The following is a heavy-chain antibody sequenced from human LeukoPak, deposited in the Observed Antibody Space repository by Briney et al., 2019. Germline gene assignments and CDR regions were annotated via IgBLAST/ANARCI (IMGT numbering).Heavy chain of an antibody. D-gene: IGHD5-12*01. CDR2: IYYSGST. CDR3: ARGDIVATIGAFDI. V-gene: IGHV4-30-4*01. J-gene: IGHJ3*02. CDR1: GGSISSGDHY. Sequence: SETLSLTCTVSGGSISSGDHYWSWIRQPPGKGLEWIGYIYYSGSTNYNPSLKSRVTISVDTSKNQFSLKLSSVTAADTAVYYCARGDIVATIGAFDIWGQGTMVTVSS.